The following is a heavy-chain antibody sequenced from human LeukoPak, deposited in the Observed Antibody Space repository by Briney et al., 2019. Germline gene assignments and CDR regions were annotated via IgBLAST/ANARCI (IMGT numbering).Heavy chain of an antibody. V-gene: IGHV4-34*01. CDR3: ARDIAVAGSGTPSRWFDP. Sequence: SETLSLTCAVYGGSFSGYYWSWIRQPPGKGLEWIGEINHSGSTNYNPSLKSRVTISVDTSKNQFSLKLSSVTAADTAVYYCARDIAVAGSGTPSRWFDPWGQGTLVTVSS. J-gene: IGHJ5*02. CDR2: INHSGST. CDR1: GGSFSGYY. D-gene: IGHD6-19*01.